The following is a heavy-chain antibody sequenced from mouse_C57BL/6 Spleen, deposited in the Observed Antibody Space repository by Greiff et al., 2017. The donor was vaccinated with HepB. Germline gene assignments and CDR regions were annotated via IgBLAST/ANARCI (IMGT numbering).Heavy chain of an antibody. V-gene: IGHV1-80*01. Sequence: QVQLQQSGAELVKPGASVKISCKASGYAFSSYWMNWVKQRPGKGLEWIGQIYPGDGDTNYNGKFKGKATLTADKSSSTAYMQLSSLTSEDSAVYFCARSYYYGSSSYYAMDYWGKGTSVTVSS. CDR1: GYAFSSYW. J-gene: IGHJ4*01. CDR2: IYPGDGDT. CDR3: ARSYYYGSSSYYAMDY. D-gene: IGHD1-1*01.